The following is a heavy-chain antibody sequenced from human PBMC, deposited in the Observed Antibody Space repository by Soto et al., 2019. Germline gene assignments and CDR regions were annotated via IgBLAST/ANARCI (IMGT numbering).Heavy chain of an antibody. J-gene: IGHJ4*02. CDR2: ISSSGTTI. V-gene: IGHV3-48*03. CDR3: ARSLEYGDLDY. D-gene: IGHD4-17*01. Sequence: GGSLRLSCAASGFTFSSYEMNWVRPAPGKGLEWVSYISSSGTTIYYADSVNGRFTISRANAKNSLYLQMNSLRAKDTAVYYCARSLEYGDLDYWGQGSLVTVSS. CDR1: GFTFSSYE.